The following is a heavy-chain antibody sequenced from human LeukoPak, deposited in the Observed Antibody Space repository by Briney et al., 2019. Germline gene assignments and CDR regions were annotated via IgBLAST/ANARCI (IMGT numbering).Heavy chain of an antibody. CDR3: ATDRMGYSLDY. Sequence: ASVKVSCKTSGYTFTSYGISWVRQAPGQGLEWMGWISAYNGNTNYAQKLPGRVTMTTDTSTSTAYMELRSLRSDDTAVYYCATDRMGYSLDYWGQGTLVTVSS. J-gene: IGHJ4*02. D-gene: IGHD5-18*01. V-gene: IGHV1-18*01. CDR2: ISAYNGNT. CDR1: GYTFTSYG.